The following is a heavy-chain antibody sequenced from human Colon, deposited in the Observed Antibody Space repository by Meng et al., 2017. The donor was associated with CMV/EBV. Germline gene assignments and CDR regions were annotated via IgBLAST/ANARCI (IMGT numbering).Heavy chain of an antibody. CDR2: ISGSSSYI. V-gene: IGHV3-21*01. CDR1: GFSFSYYT. D-gene: IGHD1-26*01. CDR3: ARARVPKLELLLTNWFGS. Sequence: GESLKISCAASGFSFSYYTMNWVRQAPGKGLEWVATISGSSSYIYYADSVKGRFAISRDNGKDLLFLQMNNLRAEDKAVYYCARARVPKLELLLTNWFGSWGQRTLVTVSS. J-gene: IGHJ5*01.